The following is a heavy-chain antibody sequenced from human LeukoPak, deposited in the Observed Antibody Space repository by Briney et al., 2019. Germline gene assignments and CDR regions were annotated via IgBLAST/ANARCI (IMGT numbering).Heavy chain of an antibody. CDR1: GFTFTNYA. CDR3: RKDRPIDYDYSTASFDY. D-gene: IGHD5-12*01. CDR2: ISGSGDST. Sequence: GGSLRLSCAASGFTFTNYAMTWVRQAPGKGLEWVSTISGSGDSTYYADSVKGRFTISRDNSKATLYLHMDILTAEDTTIYYCRKDRPIDYDYSTASFDYWGQGTLVTVSS. V-gene: IGHV3-23*01. J-gene: IGHJ4*02.